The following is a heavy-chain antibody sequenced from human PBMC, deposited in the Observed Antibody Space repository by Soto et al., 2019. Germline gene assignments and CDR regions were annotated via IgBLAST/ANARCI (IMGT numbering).Heavy chain of an antibody. Sequence: ASVKVSCKASGYTFTGYYMHWVRQAPGQGLEWMGWINPNSGGTNYAQKFQGRVTMTRDTSISTAYMELSGLRSDDTAVYYCARRSYSSSPRQVWGQGTTVTVSS. CDR3: ARRSYSSSPRQV. D-gene: IGHD6-6*01. CDR2: INPNSGGT. V-gene: IGHV1-2*02. CDR1: GYTFTGYY. J-gene: IGHJ6*02.